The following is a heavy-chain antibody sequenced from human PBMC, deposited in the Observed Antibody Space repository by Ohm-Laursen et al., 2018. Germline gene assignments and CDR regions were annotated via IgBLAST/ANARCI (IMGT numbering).Heavy chain of an antibody. D-gene: IGHD3-22*01. CDR2: IYYSGST. CDR3: ARGFDYYDSSGYLHSDAFDI. V-gene: IGHV4-31*01. CDR1: GGSISSGGYY. Sequence: SDTLSLTCTVSGGSISSGGYYWSWIRQHPGKGLEWIGYIYYSGSTYYNPSLKSLVTISVDTSKNQFSLKLSSVTAADTAMYYCARGFDYYDSSGYLHSDAFDIWGQGTMVTVSS. J-gene: IGHJ3*02.